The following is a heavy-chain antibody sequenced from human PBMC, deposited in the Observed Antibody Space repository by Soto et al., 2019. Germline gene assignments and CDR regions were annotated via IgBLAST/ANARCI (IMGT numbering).Heavy chain of an antibody. Sequence: EVQLVESGGGLVEPGGSLRLSCAASGFTFSNAWMNWVRQAPGKGPEWVARIKSKTDGGTIDYAAPEEGRFIISRDDSKSMLYLQMNSLKTEDTAVYFCTTRLYHWGQGTLVTVSS. CDR2: IKSKTDGGTI. J-gene: IGHJ5*02. CDR3: TTRLYH. CDR1: GFTFSNAW. V-gene: IGHV3-15*07.